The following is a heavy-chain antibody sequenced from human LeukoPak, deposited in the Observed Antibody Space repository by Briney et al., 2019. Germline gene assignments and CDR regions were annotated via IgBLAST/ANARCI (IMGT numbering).Heavy chain of an antibody. Sequence: KASETLSLTCAVYGGSFSVYYWSWIRQPPGKGLEWIGEINHSGSTNYNPSLKSRVTISVDTSKNQFSLRLSSVTAADTAVYYCARGRAVTTFDYWGQGTLVTVSS. J-gene: IGHJ4*02. CDR2: INHSGST. V-gene: IGHV4-34*01. CDR1: GGSFSVYY. CDR3: ARGRAVTTFDY. D-gene: IGHD4-17*01.